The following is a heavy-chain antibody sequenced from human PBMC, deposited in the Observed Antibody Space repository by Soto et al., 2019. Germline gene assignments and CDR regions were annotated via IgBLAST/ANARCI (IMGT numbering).Heavy chain of an antibody. D-gene: IGHD3-3*01. J-gene: IGHJ4*02. CDR1: GFSFRSSNEV. V-gene: IGHV2-5*01. CDR3: AHGILNWSGYFDYCAF. CDR2: ILWTDDK. Sequence: ITLKESGPTVLKPTQTLTLTCTFSGFSFRSSNEVVGWIRQPPGKPLEWLALILWTDDKRYSPSLKSRPTIPKDTAKSLVVLTLTDRGPVDTATYYCAHGILNWSGYFDYCAFWGQGSLVTVSS.